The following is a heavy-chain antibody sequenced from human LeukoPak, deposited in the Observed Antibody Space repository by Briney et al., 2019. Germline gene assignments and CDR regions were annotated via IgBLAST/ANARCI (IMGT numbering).Heavy chain of an antibody. Sequence: SETLSLTCAVYGGSFSGYYWSWIRQPPGKGLEWIGEINHSGSTNCNPSLKSRVTISVDTSKNQFSLKLSSVTAADTAVYYCARAPYCSGGSCIDYWGQGTLVTVSS. CDR1: GGSFSGYY. D-gene: IGHD2-15*01. V-gene: IGHV4-34*01. CDR3: ARAPYCSGGSCIDY. J-gene: IGHJ4*02. CDR2: INHSGST.